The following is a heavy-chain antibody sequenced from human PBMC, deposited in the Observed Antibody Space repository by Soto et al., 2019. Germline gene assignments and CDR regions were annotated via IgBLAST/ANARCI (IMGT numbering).Heavy chain of an antibody. D-gene: IGHD2-8*01. CDR1: GFSFFSYA. CDR3: AKIEMGWFAH. V-gene: IGHV3-23*01. J-gene: IGHJ5*02. CDR2: ISGSGGHT. Sequence: GGSLRLSCTGSGFSFFSYAMSWVRQAPGKGLEWVSNISGSGGHTYYADSVKGRFVVSRDNDKNTVYLHMSSLTGEDTAVYFCAKIEMGWFAHWGQGTQVTVSS.